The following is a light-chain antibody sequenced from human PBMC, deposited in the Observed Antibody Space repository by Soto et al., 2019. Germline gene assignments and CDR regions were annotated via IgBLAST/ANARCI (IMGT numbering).Light chain of an antibody. CDR2: AVS. J-gene: IGKJ1*01. Sequence: DIQMTQSPSSLSASVGDRVTITCRSNQNISSFLNWYQQKQGTAPNLLIYAVSSLRTGVPSRFSGSGSGTHFTLTISSLQPADFGTYFCQQSYNPPPTFGQGTKVDI. CDR3: QQSYNPPPT. V-gene: IGKV1-39*01. CDR1: QNISSF.